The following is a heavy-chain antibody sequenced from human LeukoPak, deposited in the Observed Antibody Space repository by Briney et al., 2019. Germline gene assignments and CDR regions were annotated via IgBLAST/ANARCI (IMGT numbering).Heavy chain of an antibody. CDR3: ARAHEVVPAAILGKENWFDP. Sequence: SQTLSLTCTVSGGSISSGDYYWSWIRQPPGKGLEWIGYIYYSGSTYYNPSLKSRVTISVDTSKNQFSLKLSSVTAADTAVYYCARAHEVVPAAILGKENWFDPWGQGTLVTVSS. D-gene: IGHD2-2*01. V-gene: IGHV4-30-4*01. CDR1: GGSISSGDYY. J-gene: IGHJ5*02. CDR2: IYYSGST.